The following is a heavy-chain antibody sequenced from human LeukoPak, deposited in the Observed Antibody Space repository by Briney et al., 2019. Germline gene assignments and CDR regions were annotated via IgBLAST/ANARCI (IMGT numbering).Heavy chain of an antibody. CDR2: ISSSGSTI. CDR1: GFTFSSCE. D-gene: IGHD5-18*01. CDR3: ARVHYNTAMVDIDY. J-gene: IGHJ4*02. V-gene: IGHV3-48*03. Sequence: GGSLRLSCAASGFTFSSCEMHWVRQAPGKGLEWISYISSSGSTIYYADSVKGRFTISRDNGKNSLYLQMNSLRAEDTAVYYCARVHYNTAMVDIDYWGQGTLVTVSS.